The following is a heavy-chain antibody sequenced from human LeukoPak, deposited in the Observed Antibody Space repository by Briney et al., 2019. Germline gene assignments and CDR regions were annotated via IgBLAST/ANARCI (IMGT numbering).Heavy chain of an antibody. J-gene: IGHJ6*02. CDR2: ISPFNGNT. CDR1: GYSSTSYG. D-gene: IGHD2-2*01. Sequence: GASVKVSCKASGYSSTSYGISWVRQAPGQGLEWMGWISPFNGNTNYVQKFQGRVTMTTETSTRTTYMELRSLTSDDTAVYYCARDLDIVVIRAALRHYGMDVWGQGTTVTVSS. CDR3: ARDLDIVVIRAALRHYGMDV. V-gene: IGHV1-18*01.